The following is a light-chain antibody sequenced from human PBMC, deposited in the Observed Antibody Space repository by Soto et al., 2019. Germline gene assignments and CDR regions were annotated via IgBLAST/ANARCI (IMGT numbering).Light chain of an antibody. V-gene: IGKV1-12*01. CDR1: QPLGAW. CDR3: QQADISQLT. J-gene: IGKJ4*01. CDR2: ATS. Sequence: DIQMTQFPSSVSASVGDRVTITCRASQPLGAWLAWYQQKPGKAPKLLIYATSTLETGVPSRFSGSGSGTQFTRAISSLQPEDFATYYCQQADISQLTFGGGTRVEIK.